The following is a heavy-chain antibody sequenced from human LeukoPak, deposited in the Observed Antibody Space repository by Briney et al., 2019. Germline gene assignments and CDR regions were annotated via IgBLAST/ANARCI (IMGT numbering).Heavy chain of an antibody. D-gene: IGHD3-10*01. CDR2: ISYSGSST. V-gene: IGHV3-23*01. Sequence: PGGSLRLSCATSGFSFSSYAMTWVRQAPGKGLDWVSSISYSGSSTHYADSVMGRFTISRDNSKNTLYLQMNSLRAEDTAVYYCAKDESPGHGSYGIYYYYMDVWGKGTTVTVSS. J-gene: IGHJ6*03. CDR3: AKDESPGHGSYGIYYYYMDV. CDR1: GFSFSSYA.